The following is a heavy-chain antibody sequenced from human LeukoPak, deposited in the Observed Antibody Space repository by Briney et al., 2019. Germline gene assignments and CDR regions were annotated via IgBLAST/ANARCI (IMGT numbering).Heavy chain of an antibody. CDR2: INHSGST. Sequence: SETLSLTCTVSGESIRGSSNYWGWIRQPPGKGLEWIGEINHSGSTNYNPSLQSRVTISVDTSKNQFSMKLSSVTAADTAVYYCARDNGYSYGPEYYYYYMDVWGKGTTVTVSS. CDR1: GESIRGSSNY. D-gene: IGHD5-18*01. J-gene: IGHJ6*03. CDR3: ARDNGYSYGPEYYYYYMDV. V-gene: IGHV4-39*07.